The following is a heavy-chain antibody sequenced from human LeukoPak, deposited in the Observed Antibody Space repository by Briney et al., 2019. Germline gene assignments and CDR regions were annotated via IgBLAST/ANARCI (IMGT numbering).Heavy chain of an antibody. V-gene: IGHV4-34*01. D-gene: IGHD2-21*02. CDR2: INHSGST. J-gene: IGHJ4*02. CDR1: GGSFSGYY. CDR3: ARGGMVVTATYFDY. Sequence: SETLSLTCAVYGGSFSGYYWSWIRQPPGKGLEWIGEINHSGSTNYNPSLKSRVTISVDTSKNQFSLKLSSVTAADTAVYYCARGGMVVTATYFDYWGQGTLVTVSS.